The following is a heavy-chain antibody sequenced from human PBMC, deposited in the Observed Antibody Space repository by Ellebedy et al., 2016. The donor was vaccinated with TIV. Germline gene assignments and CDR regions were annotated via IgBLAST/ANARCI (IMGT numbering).Heavy chain of an antibody. D-gene: IGHD4-17*01. V-gene: IGHV4-39*07. CDR3: ARAPYGAYRYFDL. CDR2: INHSGST. CDR1: GGSINIDSFY. J-gene: IGHJ2*01. Sequence: MPSETLSLTCTVSGGSINIDSFYWGWIRQPPGKGLEWIGEINHSGSTNYHPSLKSRVTISVDTSKNQFSLKLSSVTAADTAVYYCARAPYGAYRYFDLWGRGTLVTVSS.